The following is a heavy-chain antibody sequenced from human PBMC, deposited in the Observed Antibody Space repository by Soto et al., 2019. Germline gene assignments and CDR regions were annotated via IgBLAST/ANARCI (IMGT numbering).Heavy chain of an antibody. J-gene: IGHJ6*02. CDR1: GYSFTSYG. CDR2: ISAYNGNT. V-gene: IGHV1-18*01. CDR3: ARDNWFGESDV. Sequence: QVQLVQSGAEVKKPGASMKVSCKASGYSFTSYGISWVRQAPGQGLEWMGWISAYNGNTNYAQKLQGRATMTTDTATSTDNLEVTSVESDETAVYYFARDNWFGESDVWGQGTTVTVSS. D-gene: IGHD3-10*01.